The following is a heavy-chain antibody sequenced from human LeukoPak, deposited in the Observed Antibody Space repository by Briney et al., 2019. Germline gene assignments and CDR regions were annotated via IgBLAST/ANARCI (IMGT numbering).Heavy chain of an antibody. Sequence: GGSLRLSCAASGFTFSSYAMSWVRQAPGKGLEWVSTISNSDGSTYYADSVKGRFSISRDNSENTLYLQMNSLRAGDTAVYYCASAGYSSSWYHYWGQGTLVTVSS. CDR2: ISNSDGST. CDR3: ASAGYSSSWYHY. V-gene: IGHV3-23*01. CDR1: GFTFSSYA. D-gene: IGHD6-13*01. J-gene: IGHJ4*02.